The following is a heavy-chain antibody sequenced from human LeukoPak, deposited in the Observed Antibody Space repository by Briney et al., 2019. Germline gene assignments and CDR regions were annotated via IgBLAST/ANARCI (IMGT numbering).Heavy chain of an antibody. CDR3: ARSMFRDYDILTGYYNAFDY. CDR2: IIPILGIA. CDR1: GGTFSSYA. V-gene: IGHV1-69*04. J-gene: IGHJ4*02. D-gene: IGHD3-9*01. Sequence: ASVKVSCKASGGTFSSYAISWVRQAPGQGLEWMGRIIPILGIANYAQKFQGRVTITADKSTSTAYMEPSSLRSEDTAVYYCARSMFRDYDILTGYYNAFDYWGQGTLVTVSS.